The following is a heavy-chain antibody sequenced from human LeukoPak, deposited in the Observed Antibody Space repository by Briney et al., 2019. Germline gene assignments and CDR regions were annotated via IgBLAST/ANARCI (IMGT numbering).Heavy chain of an antibody. J-gene: IGHJ4*02. Sequence: GGSLRLSCAASGFTFSSYWMSWVRQAPGKGLEWVANIKQDGSEKYYVDSVKGRFTISRDNAKNSLYLQMNSLRAEDTAVYYCISLDYNVLTGSPQGWGQGTLVTVSS. D-gene: IGHD3-9*01. CDR1: GFTFSSYW. V-gene: IGHV3-7*01. CDR2: IKQDGSEK. CDR3: ISLDYNVLTGSPQG.